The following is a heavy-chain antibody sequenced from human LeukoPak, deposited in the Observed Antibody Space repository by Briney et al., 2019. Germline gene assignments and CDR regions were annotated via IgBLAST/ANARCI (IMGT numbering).Heavy chain of an antibody. D-gene: IGHD3-10*01. CDR3: AREGYYGSGSPPSLYFDY. J-gene: IGHJ4*02. V-gene: IGHV3-30-3*01. Sequence: GGSLRLSCAVSGFTFRNYVIHWVRQAPGKGLEWVAVTSSDLNVKLYADSVKGRFTISRDNSRSTLYLQMNSLRPEDTAIYYCAREGYYGSGSPPSLYFDYWGQGTLVTVSS. CDR1: GFTFRNYV. CDR2: TSSDLNVK.